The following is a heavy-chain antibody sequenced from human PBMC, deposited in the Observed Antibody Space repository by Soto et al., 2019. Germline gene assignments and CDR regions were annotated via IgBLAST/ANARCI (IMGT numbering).Heavy chain of an antibody. V-gene: IGHV1-24*01. J-gene: IGHJ1*01. Sequence: ASVKVSCKVSGYTLTELSMHWVRQAPGKGLEWMGGFDPEDGETIYAQKFQGRVTITADKSTSTAYMELSSLRSEDTAVYYCARGVPYDSSGYYYPAEYFQHGG. CDR2: FDPEDGET. CDR1: GYTLTELS. D-gene: IGHD3-22*01. CDR3: ARGVPYDSSGYYYPAEYFQH.